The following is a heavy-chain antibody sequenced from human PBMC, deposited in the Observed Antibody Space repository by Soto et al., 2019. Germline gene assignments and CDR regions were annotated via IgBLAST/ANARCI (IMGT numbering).Heavy chain of an antibody. Sequence: GGSLRLSCAASGFTFSSYGMHWVRQAPGKGLEWVAVIWYDGSNKYYADSVNGRFTISRDNSKNTLYLQMNSLRAEDTAVYYCARGSPRNTDFDYWGQGTLVTVSS. J-gene: IGHJ4*02. D-gene: IGHD1-1*01. CDR1: GFTFSSYG. CDR3: ARGSPRNTDFDY. CDR2: IWYDGSNK. V-gene: IGHV3-33*01.